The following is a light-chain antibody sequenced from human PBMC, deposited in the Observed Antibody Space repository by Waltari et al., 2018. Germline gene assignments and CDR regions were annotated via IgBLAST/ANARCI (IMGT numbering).Light chain of an antibody. Sequence: EIVLTQSPGTLSLSPGERATLFCRASQSVSSNYLAWYQQRPGQPPRLLIYGASSRATCIPDRFSGSGSGTDFTLTISRLEPEDFAMYYCQQYGPSPPYTFGQGTKLEIK. CDR1: QSVSSNY. J-gene: IGKJ2*01. CDR3: QQYGPSPPYT. V-gene: IGKV3-20*01. CDR2: GAS.